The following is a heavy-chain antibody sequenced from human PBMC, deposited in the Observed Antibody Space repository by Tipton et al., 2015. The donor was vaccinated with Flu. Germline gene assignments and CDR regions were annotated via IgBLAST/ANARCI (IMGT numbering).Heavy chain of an antibody. J-gene: IGHJ2*01. D-gene: IGHD2-8*01. CDR2: ISNSGSS. CDR3: ARMRARDCTLGVCYLWWFEL. Sequence: TLSLTCTVSGGSVSSAAYYWTWIRQPPGKGLEYIGQISNSGSSNNNPSLKSRVTISVDTSKNQFSLKLTSVTAADTAVYYCARMRARDCTLGVCYLWWFELWGRGTLVTVSS. V-gene: IGHV4-61*08. CDR1: GGSVSSAAYY.